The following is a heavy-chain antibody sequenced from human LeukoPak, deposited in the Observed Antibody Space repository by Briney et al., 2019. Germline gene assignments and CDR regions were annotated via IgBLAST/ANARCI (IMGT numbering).Heavy chain of an antibody. V-gene: IGHV3-7*01. CDR2: IKQDGSEK. CDR1: GFTFSYFW. J-gene: IGHJ4*02. CDR3: AREIGGASAY. Sequence: DPGGSLRLSCAASGFTFSYFWMTWVRQAPGKGLEWVANIKQDGSEKYYLDSVKGRFTISRDNAKNSLYLQMNSLRAEDTAVYYCAREIGGASAYWGQGTLVTVSS. D-gene: IGHD1-26*01.